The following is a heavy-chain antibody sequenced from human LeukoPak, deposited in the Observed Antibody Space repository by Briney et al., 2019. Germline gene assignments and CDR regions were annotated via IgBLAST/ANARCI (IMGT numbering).Heavy chain of an antibody. J-gene: IGHJ6*02. CDR2: IIPIFGTA. CDR3: ARDTIPVPLDYYYYGMDV. Sequence: ASVKVPCKASGGTFSSYAISWVRQAPGQGLEWMGGIIPIFGTANYAQKFQGRVTITADESTSTAYMELSSLRSEDTAVYYCARDTIPVPLDYYYYGMDVWGQGTTVTVSS. CDR1: GGTFSSYA. V-gene: IGHV1-69*13. D-gene: IGHD3-3*01.